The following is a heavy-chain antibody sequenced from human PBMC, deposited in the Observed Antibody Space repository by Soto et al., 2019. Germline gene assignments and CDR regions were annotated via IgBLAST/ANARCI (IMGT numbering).Heavy chain of an antibody. J-gene: IGHJ3*02. CDR3: AASYYAILTGDSAFDI. Sequence: SETLSLTGTVSGGASMSHFYWSWIRQPPGKALEWLGYISDSGNSNYNPSLKSRVTMPVEKSRSQFSLDLSSVTAADTAVYFCAASYYAILTGDSAFDIWGHGTMVTVSS. CDR1: GGASMSHFY. V-gene: IGHV4-59*01. D-gene: IGHD3-9*01. CDR2: ISDSGNS.